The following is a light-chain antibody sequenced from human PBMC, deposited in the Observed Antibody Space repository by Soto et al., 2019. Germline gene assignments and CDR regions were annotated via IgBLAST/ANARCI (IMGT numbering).Light chain of an antibody. CDR2: KGS. CDR3: QQYGSCSRKT. CDR1: QDISSW. V-gene: IGKV1-5*03. J-gene: IGKJ1*01. Sequence: DIQMPQSPSTLSASVGDRVTITCRASQDISSWLAWYQQKPGKVPNLLIYKGSTLESGVPSRFSGSGSGTEFSLTISSLQPYEFAAYYCQQYGSCSRKTFGQGTKVDIK.